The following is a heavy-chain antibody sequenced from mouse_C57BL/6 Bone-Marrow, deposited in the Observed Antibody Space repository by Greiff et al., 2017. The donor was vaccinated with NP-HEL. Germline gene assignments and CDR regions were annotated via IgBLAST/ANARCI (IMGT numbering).Heavy chain of an antibody. CDR2: IWGGGST. CDR1: GFSLTSYG. J-gene: IGHJ2*01. Sequence: VKLMESGPGLVAPSQSLSIPCTVSGFSLTSYGVDWVRQPPGKGLEWLGVIWGGGSTNYNSARMSRLSISKDNSKSQVFLKMNSLQTEDTAMYYCAKHPYYDYEGDFDYWGQGTTLTVSS. V-gene: IGHV2-9*01. CDR3: AKHPYYDYEGDFDY. D-gene: IGHD2-4*01.